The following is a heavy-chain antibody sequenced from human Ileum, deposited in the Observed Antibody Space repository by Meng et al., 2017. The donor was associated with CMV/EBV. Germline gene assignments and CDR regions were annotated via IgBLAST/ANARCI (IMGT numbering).Heavy chain of an antibody. J-gene: IGHJ4*02. D-gene: IGHD4-17*01. CDR3: ARGNYGFDY. Sequence: RLSCAASRFPFGPSYMPWVRQAPGEGLEWVSYITGGGDIIYYADSVKGRFTISRDNAKSSLHLEINSLRAEDTAVYYCARGNYGFDYWGQGTLVTVSS. CDR2: ITGGGDII. CDR1: RFPFGPSY. V-gene: IGHV3-11*01.